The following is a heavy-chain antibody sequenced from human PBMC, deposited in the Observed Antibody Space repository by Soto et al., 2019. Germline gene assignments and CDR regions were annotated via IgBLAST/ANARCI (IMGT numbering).Heavy chain of an antibody. CDR1: GGTFSSYA. J-gene: IGHJ6*02. Sequence: ASVKVSCKASGGTFSSYAISWVRQAPGQGLEWMGGIIPIFGTSNYAQKFQGRVTITADESTRTAYMELSSLRSEDTAVYYCATSVGIAPTGEDGMDVWGQGTSVTVSS. CDR2: IIPIFGTS. V-gene: IGHV1-69*13. CDR3: ATSVGIAPTGEDGMDV. D-gene: IGHD2-8*02.